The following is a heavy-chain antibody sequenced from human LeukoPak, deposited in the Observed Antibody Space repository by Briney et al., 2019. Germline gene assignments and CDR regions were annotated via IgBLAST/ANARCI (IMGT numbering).Heavy chain of an antibody. D-gene: IGHD6-19*01. CDR2: IYSGGIT. Sequence: GGSLRLSCAASGFTFTTYAMSWVRQAPGKGLEWVAVIYSGGITYYADSVKGRFTISRDNSKNTLYLQMNSLRPEDTAIYFCARRHSSGSNWGQGTLVSVSS. J-gene: IGHJ4*02. CDR3: ARRHSSGSN. V-gene: IGHV3-66*02. CDR1: GFTFTTYA.